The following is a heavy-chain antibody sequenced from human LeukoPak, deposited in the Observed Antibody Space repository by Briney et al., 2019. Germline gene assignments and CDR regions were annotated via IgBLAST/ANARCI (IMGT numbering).Heavy chain of an antibody. D-gene: IGHD1-26*01. CDR3: AKPYSGSYRPYGMDV. CDR1: GFTFSSYA. CDR2: ISGSGGST. J-gene: IGHJ6*02. V-gene: IGHV3-23*01. Sequence: PGGSLTLSCAASGFTFSSYAMSWARQAPGKGLEWVSGISGSGGSTYYADSVKGRFTISRDNSKNTLYLQMNSLRAEDTAVYYCAKPYSGSYRPYGMDVWGQGTTVTVSS.